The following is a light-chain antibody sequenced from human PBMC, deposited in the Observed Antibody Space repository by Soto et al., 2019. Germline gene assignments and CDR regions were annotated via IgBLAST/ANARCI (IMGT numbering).Light chain of an antibody. J-gene: IGLJ1*01. CDR1: SSDIGAYNH. CDR2: EVS. CDR3: CSFTTSSTLV. Sequence: QLVLTQPASVSGSPGQSITISCTGTSSDIGAYNHVSWYQQNPGKAPQLIIYEVSNRPSGLSNRFSASKSGNAASLTISGLQAEDEADYVCCSFTTSSTLVFGTGTKLTVL. V-gene: IGLV2-14*01.